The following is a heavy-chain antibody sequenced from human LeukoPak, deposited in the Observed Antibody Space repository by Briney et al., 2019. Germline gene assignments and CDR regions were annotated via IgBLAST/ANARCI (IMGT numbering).Heavy chain of an antibody. CDR3: GRLMAGLD. CDR1: GGSISSNNW. J-gene: IGHJ4*02. D-gene: IGHD6-19*01. Sequence: SGTLSLTCAVSGGSISSNNWWSWVRQPPGRGLEWIADIYHTGSTNYSPSLKSRVTISVDKSKNQFFLKLNSVTAADTAVYYCGRLMAGLDWGQGTLVTVSS. V-gene: IGHV4-4*02. CDR2: IYHTGST.